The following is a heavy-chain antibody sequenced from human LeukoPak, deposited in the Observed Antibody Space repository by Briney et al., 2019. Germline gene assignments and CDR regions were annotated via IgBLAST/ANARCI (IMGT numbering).Heavy chain of an antibody. CDR3: AKPRADWELPLGY. Sequence: QPGGSLRLSCAASGFTFSSYGMHWVRQAPGKGLEWVSAISGSGGSTYYADSVKGRFTISRDNSKNTLYLQMNSLRAEDTAVYYCAKPRADWELPLGYWGQGTLVTVSS. CDR1: GFTFSSYG. V-gene: IGHV3-23*01. D-gene: IGHD1-26*01. CDR2: ISGSGGST. J-gene: IGHJ4*02.